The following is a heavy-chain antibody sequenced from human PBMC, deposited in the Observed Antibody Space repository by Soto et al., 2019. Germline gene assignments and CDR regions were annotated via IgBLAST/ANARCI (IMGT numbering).Heavy chain of an antibody. D-gene: IGHD1-7*01. CDR2: IIPILGIA. V-gene: IGHV1-69*02. CDR1: GGTFSSYT. CDR3: ARGGDWNYFFYCYYYMDV. Sequence: QVQLVQSGAEVKKPGSSVKVSCKASGGTFSSYTISWVRQAPGQGLEWMGRIIPILGIANYAQKFQGRVTITADKSTSTAYMELSSLRSEDTAVYYCARGGDWNYFFYCYYYMDVWGKGTTVTVSS. J-gene: IGHJ6*03.